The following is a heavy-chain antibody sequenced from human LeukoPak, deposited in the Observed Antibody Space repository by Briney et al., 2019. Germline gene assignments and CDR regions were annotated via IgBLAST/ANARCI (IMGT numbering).Heavy chain of an antibody. V-gene: IGHV1-18*01. D-gene: IGHD2-2*01. CDR2: ISAYNGNT. CDR1: GYTFTSYG. J-gene: IGHJ4*02. CDR3: AREDIVVVPAAAYFDY. Sequence: ASVKVSCKASGYTFTSYGISWVRQAPGQGLEWMGWISAYNGNTNYAQKLQGRVTMTTDTSTCTAYMELRSLRSDDTAVYYCAREDIVVVPAAAYFDYWGQGTLVTVSS.